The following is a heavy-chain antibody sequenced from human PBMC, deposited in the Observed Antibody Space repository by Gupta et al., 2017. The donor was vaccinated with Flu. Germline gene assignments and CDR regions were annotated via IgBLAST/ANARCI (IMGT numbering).Heavy chain of an antibody. J-gene: IGHJ3*02. CDR3: AKNSWPGGLFDI. CDR2: ISGSGGGT. Sequence: EVQLLESGGGLVQPGGSLRLSCAASGLAFSSYAMSWVRQAPGKGLEWVSDISGSGGGTFYADSLKGRFTISRDNSKNMRYLKMNSLRAEDTAIYYCAKNSWPGGLFDIWGQGTMVTVSS. V-gene: IGHV3-23*01. D-gene: IGHD3-10*01. CDR1: GLAFSSYA.